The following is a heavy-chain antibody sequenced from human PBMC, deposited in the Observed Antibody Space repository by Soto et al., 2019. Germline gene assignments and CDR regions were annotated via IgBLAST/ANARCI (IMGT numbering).Heavy chain of an antibody. D-gene: IGHD2-15*01. J-gene: IGHJ6*02. CDR2: IIPIFGTA. CDR1: GGTFSSYA. Sequence: QVQLVQSGAEVKKPGSSVKVSCKASGGTFSSYAISWVRQAPGQGLEWMGGIIPIFGTANYAQKFQGRVTITADKTTSTAYMELMSRGTEDAAVDYCSGWGGGVVVAATPHIYYYYGMDVWGQGTTVTVSS. V-gene: IGHV1-69*06. CDR3: SGWGGGVVVAATPHIYYYYGMDV.